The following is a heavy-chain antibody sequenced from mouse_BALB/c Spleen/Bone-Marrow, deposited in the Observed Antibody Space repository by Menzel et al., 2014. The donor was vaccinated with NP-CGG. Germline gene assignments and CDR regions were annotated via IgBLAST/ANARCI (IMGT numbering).Heavy chain of an antibody. Sequence: VHLVGSGGGLVQPGGSLKLSCAASGFDFSRYWMSWVRQAPGKGLEWIGEINPDSSTINYTPSLKHKFIISRDSAKNTLYLQMSKVRSEDTALYYCASLSFYGRFAYWGQETLVTISA. J-gene: IGHJ3*01. D-gene: IGHD1-1*01. CDR1: GFDFSRYW. V-gene: IGHV4-1*02. CDR2: INPDSSTI. CDR3: ASLSFYGRFAY.